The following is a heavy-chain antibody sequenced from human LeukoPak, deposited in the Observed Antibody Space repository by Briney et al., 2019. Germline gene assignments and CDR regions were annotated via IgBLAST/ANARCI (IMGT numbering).Heavy chain of an antibody. CDR3: ARDSHGSGSYYSYYYYYGMDV. CDR1: GFTFSDYH. V-gene: IGHV3-11*04. D-gene: IGHD3-10*01. Sequence: GGSLRLSCAVSGFTFSDYHMSWIRQAPGKGLEWVSYISSGGSSISHADSVKGRFTISRDNAENSLYLQMNSLRAEDTAVYYCARDSHGSGSYYSYYYYYGMDVWGQGTTVTVSS. CDR2: ISSGGSSI. J-gene: IGHJ6*02.